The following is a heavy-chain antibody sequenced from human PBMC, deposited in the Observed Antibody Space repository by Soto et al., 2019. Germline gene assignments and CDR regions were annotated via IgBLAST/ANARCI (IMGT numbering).Heavy chain of an antibody. CDR1: GGTFSSYT. Sequence: QVQLVQSGAEVKKPGSSVKVSCKASGGTFSSYTISWVRQAPGQGLEWMGRIIPILGIANYAQKFQDRVTITADKPPRTAYMGLSSLRSEDTAVYYCARGRGDYEAYYYGADVWGQGRTVTVSS. D-gene: IGHD4-17*01. J-gene: IGHJ6*02. CDR3: ARGRGDYEAYYYGADV. CDR2: IIPILGIA. V-gene: IGHV1-69*02.